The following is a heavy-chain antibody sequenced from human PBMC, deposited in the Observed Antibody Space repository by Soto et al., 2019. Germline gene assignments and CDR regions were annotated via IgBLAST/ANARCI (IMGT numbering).Heavy chain of an antibody. Sequence: SETLSLTCAVYGGSFSGYYWIWIRQPPGKGLEWIGEINHSGSTNYNPSLKSRVTISVDTSKNQFSLKLSSVTAADTAVYYCARATYDSSGYYSVYWGQGTLVTVSS. J-gene: IGHJ4*02. CDR1: GGSFSGYY. D-gene: IGHD3-22*01. CDR2: INHSGST. V-gene: IGHV4-34*01. CDR3: ARATYDSSGYYSVY.